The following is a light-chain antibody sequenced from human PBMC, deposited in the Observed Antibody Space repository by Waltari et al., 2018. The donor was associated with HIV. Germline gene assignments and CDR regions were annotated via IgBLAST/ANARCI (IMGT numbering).Light chain of an antibody. CDR1: QSISSW. V-gene: IGKV1-5*03. J-gene: IGKJ2*03. CDR2: KAS. CDR3: KQYTSYCS. Sequence: DIQMTQSPSTLSASVGDRVSITCRASQSISSWLAWYQQTPGKAPKRLIYKASSLESGVPSRFSGSGSGTEFTLTFSSLQPDDFATYYCKQYTSYCSFGQGTKLEIK.